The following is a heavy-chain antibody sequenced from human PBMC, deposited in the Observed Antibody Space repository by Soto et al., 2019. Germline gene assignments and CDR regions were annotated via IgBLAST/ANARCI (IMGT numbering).Heavy chain of an antibody. V-gene: IGHV1-3*01. CDR3: ARVPRSPYYDFWSGYYSRYYYGMDV. CDR2: INAGNGNT. D-gene: IGHD3-3*01. CDR1: GYTFTSYA. J-gene: IGHJ6*02. Sequence: GASVKVSCKASGYTFTSYAMHWVRQAPGQRLEWMGWINAGNGNTKYSQKFQGRVTITRDTSASTAYMELSSLRSEDTAVYYCARVPRSPYYDFWSGYYSRYYYGMDVWGQGTTVTVSS.